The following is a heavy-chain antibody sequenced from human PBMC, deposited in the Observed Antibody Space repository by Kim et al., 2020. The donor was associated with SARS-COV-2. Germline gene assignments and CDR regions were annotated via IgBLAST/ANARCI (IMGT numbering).Heavy chain of an antibody. J-gene: IGHJ4*02. D-gene: IGHD3-3*01. CDR3: ARVGDYNFWSGSLHFDY. V-gene: IGHV4-59*01. Sequence: LNSRVTISVDTSKNQFSLKLSSVTAADTAVYYCARVGDYNFWSGSLHFDYWGQGTLVTVSS.